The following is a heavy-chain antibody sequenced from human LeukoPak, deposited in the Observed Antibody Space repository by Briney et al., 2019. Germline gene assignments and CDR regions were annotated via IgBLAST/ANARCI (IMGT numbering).Heavy chain of an antibody. CDR1: VYTFTIYG. CDR3: AREFRGSYYAAFDI. D-gene: IGHD1-26*01. V-gene: IGHV1-18*01. J-gene: IGHJ3*02. CDR2: VSAYNGDT. Sequence: ASVKVSCKASVYTFTIYGISWVRQAPGQGLEWMGWVSAYNGDTNSAQQLKARVTMTTATSTSTAYMELRSLRSDDTAVYYCAREFRGSYYAAFDIWGQGTMVTVSS.